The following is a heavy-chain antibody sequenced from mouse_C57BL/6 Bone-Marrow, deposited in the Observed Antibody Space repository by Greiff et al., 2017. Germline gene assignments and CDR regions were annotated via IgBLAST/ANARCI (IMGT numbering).Heavy chain of an antibody. CDR2: LFPGSGST. Sequence: QVQLQQSGPELVRPGASVTISCKAPGYTFTSHWMQWVRQRPGQGLEWIGELFPGSGSTYYNEKFKGKATLSVDTSSSTAYMQLSSLTSEDSAVCVWARDDYINYGCWFAYWGQGTLVTVSA. J-gene: IGHJ3*01. CDR3: ARDDYINYGCWFAY. V-gene: IGHV1-56*01. D-gene: IGHD2-5*01. CDR1: GYTFTSHW.